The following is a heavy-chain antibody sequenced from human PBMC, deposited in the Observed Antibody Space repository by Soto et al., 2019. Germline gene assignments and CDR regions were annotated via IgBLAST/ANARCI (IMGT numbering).Heavy chain of an antibody. CDR2: ISVYNGNT. Sequence: GASVKVSCKASGYTFTSYGISWVRQAPGQGLEWMGWISVYNGNTNYEERLQGRVTTTTDTSTSTAYMELWSLRSDDTAMYYCARSYSYGSYWYFDLWGRGTLVTVSS. V-gene: IGHV1-18*04. D-gene: IGHD5-18*01. J-gene: IGHJ2*01. CDR3: ARSYSYGSYWYFDL. CDR1: GYTFTSYG.